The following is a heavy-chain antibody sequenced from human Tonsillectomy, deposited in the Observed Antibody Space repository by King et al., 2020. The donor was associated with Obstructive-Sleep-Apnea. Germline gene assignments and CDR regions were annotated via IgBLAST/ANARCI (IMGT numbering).Heavy chain of an antibody. CDR1: GFSFSNAW. D-gene: IGHD3-10*01. V-gene: IGHV3-15*01. CDR2: IKSNVDCGTI. Sequence: VQLVESGGDLVEPGGSLRLSCVASGFSFSNAWMSWVRQAPGRGLEWVGRIKSNVDCGTIDYTAAVKGRFTISRDDSENTLYLQMNSLKTDDTAIYYCTTGTFAPGKDDWGQGTLVIVSS. CDR3: TTGTFAPGKDD. J-gene: IGHJ4*02.